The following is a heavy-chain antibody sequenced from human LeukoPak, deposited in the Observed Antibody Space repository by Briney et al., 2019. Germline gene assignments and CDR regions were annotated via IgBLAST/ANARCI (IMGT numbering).Heavy chain of an antibody. D-gene: IGHD3-10*01. CDR2: IYYSGST. CDR3: AGVRGAPNWFDP. CDR1: GFTFSTYG. Sequence: PGGSLRLSCAASGFTFSTYGMSWVRQPPGKGLEWIGSIYYSGSTYYNTSLKSRATISVDTSKNQFSLKLSSVTAADTAVYYCAGVRGAPNWFDPWGQGTLVTVSS. V-gene: IGHV4-38-2*01. J-gene: IGHJ5*02.